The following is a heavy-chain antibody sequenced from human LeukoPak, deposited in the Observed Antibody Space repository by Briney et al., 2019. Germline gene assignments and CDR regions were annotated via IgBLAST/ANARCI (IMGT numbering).Heavy chain of an antibody. Sequence: SETLFLTCTVSGGSISSSSYYWGWIRQPPGKGLEWIGSIYYSGSTYYNPSLKSRVTISVDTSKNQFSLKLSSVTAADTAVYYCATLEYSSSCFDYWGQGTLVTVSS. J-gene: IGHJ4*02. CDR1: GGSISSSSYY. CDR3: ATLEYSSSCFDY. D-gene: IGHD6-6*01. V-gene: IGHV4-39*01. CDR2: IYYSGST.